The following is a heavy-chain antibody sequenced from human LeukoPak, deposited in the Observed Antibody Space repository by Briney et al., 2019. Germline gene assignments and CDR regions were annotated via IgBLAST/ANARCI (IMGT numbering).Heavy chain of an antibody. V-gene: IGHV4-59*13. J-gene: IGHJ3*02. CDR3: ARHTRPGNSGYENAFDI. Sequence: SETLSLTCTDSGGSLSGYYWSWIRQPPGKGLEWIGFINDSGSTKCNPSLKSRVTISVDTSKNQFSLKVNSVTAADTAVYYCARHTRPGNSGYENAFDIWGQGTMVTVSS. D-gene: IGHD5-12*01. CDR2: INDSGST. CDR1: GGSLSGYY.